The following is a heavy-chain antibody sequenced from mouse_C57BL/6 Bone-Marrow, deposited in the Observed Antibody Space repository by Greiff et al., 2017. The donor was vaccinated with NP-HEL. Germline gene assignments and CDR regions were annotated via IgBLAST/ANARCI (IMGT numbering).Heavy chain of an antibody. CDR1: GYTFTDYY. V-gene: IGHV1-19*01. CDR3: ARGIYDYGTQYYFDY. CDR2: INPYNGGT. J-gene: IGHJ2*01. Sequence: EVQLQQSGPVLVKPGASVKMSCKASGYTFTDYYMNWVKQSHGKSLEWIGVINPYNGGTSYNQKFKGKATLTVDKSSSTAYMELNSLTSEDSAVYYCARGIYDYGTQYYFDYWGQGTTLTVSS. D-gene: IGHD1-1*01.